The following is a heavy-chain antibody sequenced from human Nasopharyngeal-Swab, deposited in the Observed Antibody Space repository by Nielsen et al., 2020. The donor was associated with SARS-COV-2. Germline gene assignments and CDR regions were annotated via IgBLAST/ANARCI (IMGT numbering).Heavy chain of an antibody. CDR1: GFIVSSNY. J-gene: IGHJ6*02. D-gene: IGHD5-18*01. V-gene: IGHV3-53*01. CDR2: IYSGGST. Sequence: GESLKISCAASGFIVSSNYMSWVRQAPGKGLEWVSVIYSGGSTYYADSVKGRFTISRDNSKNTLYLQINSLRAEDTAVYYCARGGYSYGYYYGMDVWGQGTTVTVSS. CDR3: ARGGYSYGYYYGMDV.